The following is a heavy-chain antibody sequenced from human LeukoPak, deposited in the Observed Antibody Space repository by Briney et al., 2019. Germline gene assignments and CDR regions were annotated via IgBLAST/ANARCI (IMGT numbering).Heavy chain of an antibody. CDR1: GGSISSSIYN. D-gene: IGHD3-22*01. CDR2: IYYTGIT. Sequence: PSETLSLTCTISGGSISSSIYNGGWIRQSPGKGLEWIGSIYYTGITNYNPSLKSRVTISVDTSKNQFSLRLSSVTAADTSVYYCARERDYYDSSGDNWFDPWGQGTLVTVSS. CDR3: ARERDYYDSSGDNWFDP. V-gene: IGHV4-39*02. J-gene: IGHJ5*02.